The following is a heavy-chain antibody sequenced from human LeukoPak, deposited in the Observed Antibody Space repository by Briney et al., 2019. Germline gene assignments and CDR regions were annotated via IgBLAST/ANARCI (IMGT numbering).Heavy chain of an antibody. CDR2: IRGSGGSP. D-gene: IGHD3-9*01. CDR1: GISFSSYA. Sequence: GGAVRLSCAASGISFSSYATNWVRQAPGKGLEWVASIRGSGGSPYYADSVKGWFPISRDNSMNTLFLQMNSLRAEDTAVYYCAKDRYDRIPKEIDYWGQGALVTVSS. V-gene: IGHV3-23*01. CDR3: AKDRYDRIPKEIDY. J-gene: IGHJ4*02.